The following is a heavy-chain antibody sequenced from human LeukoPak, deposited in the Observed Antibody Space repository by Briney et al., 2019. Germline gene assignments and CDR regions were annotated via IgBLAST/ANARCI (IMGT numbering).Heavy chain of an antibody. CDR3: ASRYCSSTSCRPNYYYYYMDV. Sequence: ASVKVSCKASGYTFTGYYMHWVRQAPGQGLEWMGRINPNIGGTNYAQKFQGRVTMTRDTSISTAYMELSRLRSDDTAVYYCASRYCSSTSCRPNYYYYYMDVWGKGTTVTVSS. CDR2: INPNIGGT. CDR1: GYTFTGYY. J-gene: IGHJ6*03. D-gene: IGHD2-2*01. V-gene: IGHV1-2*06.